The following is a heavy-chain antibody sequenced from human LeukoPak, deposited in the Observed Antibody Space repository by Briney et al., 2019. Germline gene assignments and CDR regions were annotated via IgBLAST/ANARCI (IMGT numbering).Heavy chain of an antibody. Sequence: GASVRVSCKASGGTFSSYAISWVRQAPGQGLEWMGGIIPIFGTANYAQKFQGRVTITADKSTSTAYMELSSLRSEDTAVYYCARDDYYDSSVIDYWGQGTLVTVSS. V-gene: IGHV1-69*06. D-gene: IGHD3-22*01. J-gene: IGHJ4*02. CDR2: IIPIFGTA. CDR1: GGTFSSYA. CDR3: ARDDYYDSSVIDY.